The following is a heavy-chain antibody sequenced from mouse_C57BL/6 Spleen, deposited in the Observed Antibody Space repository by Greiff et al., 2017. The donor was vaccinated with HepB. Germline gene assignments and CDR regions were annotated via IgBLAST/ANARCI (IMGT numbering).Heavy chain of an antibody. J-gene: IGHJ2*01. V-gene: IGHV1-69*01. CDR3: ARGGLLSRTFDY. CDR2: IDPSDSYT. D-gene: IGHD1-1*02. CDR1: GYTFTSYW. Sequence: QVQLQQPGAELVMPGASVKLSCKASGYTFTSYWMHWVKQRPGQGLEWIGEIDPSDSYTNYNQKFKGKSTLTVDKSSSTAYMQLSSLTSEDSAVYYCARGGLLSRTFDYWGQGTTLTVSS.